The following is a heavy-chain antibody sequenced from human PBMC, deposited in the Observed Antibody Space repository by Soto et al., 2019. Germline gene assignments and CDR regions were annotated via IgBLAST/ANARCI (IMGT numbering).Heavy chain of an antibody. CDR1: GGTFSSYA. Sequence: QVQLVQSGAEVKKPGSSVKVSCKASGGTFSSYAISWVRQAPGQGLEWMGGIIPIFGTANYAQKFQGRVTITADEATSTAYMERSSLRSEDTAVYYGAAERGRRGLNWFDPWGQGTLVTVSS. J-gene: IGHJ5*02. CDR2: IIPIFGTA. V-gene: IGHV1-69*01. D-gene: IGHD3-16*01. CDR3: AAERGRRGLNWFDP.